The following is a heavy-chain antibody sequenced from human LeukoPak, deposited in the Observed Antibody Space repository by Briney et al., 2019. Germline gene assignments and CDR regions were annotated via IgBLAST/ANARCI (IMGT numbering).Heavy chain of an antibody. CDR1: GFTFSSYW. V-gene: IGHV3-7*01. Sequence: GGSLRLSCAASGFTFSSYWMSWVRQAPGKGLEWVATIKQDGSEKYYVDSLKGRFTISRDNAKNPLYLQMNSLRAEDTAVYYCARRSPYSSSRIPDYWGQGTLVTVSS. J-gene: IGHJ4*02. CDR3: ARRSPYSSSRIPDY. CDR2: IKQDGSEK. D-gene: IGHD6-6*01.